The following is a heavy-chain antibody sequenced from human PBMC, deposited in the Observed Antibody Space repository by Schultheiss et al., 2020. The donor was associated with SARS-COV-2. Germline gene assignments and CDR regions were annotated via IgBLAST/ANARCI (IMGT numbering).Heavy chain of an antibody. Sequence: GGSLRLSCAASGFTFSSYAMSWVRQAPGKGLQWVSTMSSGGIYIYYADSVKGRFTITRESANNLLFLQMNSLRVEDMAVYYCARERGRGMDVWGQGTTVTVSS. CDR1: GFTFSSYA. V-gene: IGHV3-21*06. CDR3: ARERGRGMDV. CDR2: MSSGGIYI. D-gene: IGHD3-16*01. J-gene: IGHJ6*02.